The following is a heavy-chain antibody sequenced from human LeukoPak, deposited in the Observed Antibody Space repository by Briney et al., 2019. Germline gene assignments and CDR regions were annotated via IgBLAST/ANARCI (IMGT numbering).Heavy chain of an antibody. CDR3: ARDPQRSGWYGYFDY. J-gene: IGHJ4*02. V-gene: IGHV3-30*14. Sequence: DGSNKYYADSVKGRFTISRDNSKNTLYLQMNSLRPDDTAVFYCARDPQRSGWYGYFDYWGQGALVTVSS. D-gene: IGHD6-19*01. CDR2: DGSNK.